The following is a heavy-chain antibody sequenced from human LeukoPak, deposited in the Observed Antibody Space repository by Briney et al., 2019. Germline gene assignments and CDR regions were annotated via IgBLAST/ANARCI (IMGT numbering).Heavy chain of an antibody. Sequence: GGSLRLSCAASGFTFSSYAMSWVRQAPGKGLEWVSAISGSGGSTYYVDSVKGRFTISRDNSKNTLYLQMNSLRAEDTAVYYCAKDLSYYDILTGYSPSYFDYWGQGTLVTVSS. V-gene: IGHV3-23*01. CDR3: AKDLSYYDILTGYSPSYFDY. D-gene: IGHD3-9*01. CDR2: ISGSGGST. CDR1: GFTFSSYA. J-gene: IGHJ4*02.